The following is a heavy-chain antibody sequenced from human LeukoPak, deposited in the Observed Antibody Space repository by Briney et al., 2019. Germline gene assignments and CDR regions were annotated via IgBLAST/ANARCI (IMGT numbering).Heavy chain of an antibody. D-gene: IGHD3-22*01. CDR1: GFTFHDYG. V-gene: IGHV3-9*01. CDR2: ISWNSRSI. J-gene: IGHJ4*02. CDR3: AKDSSSGYYRHLDY. Sequence: GGSLRLSCVASGFTFHDYGIHWVRQAPGKGLEGVSGISWNSRSIGYADSVKGRFTFSRDNAKNSLYLQMNSLRVEDTAFYYCAKDSSSGYYRHLDYWGQGIQVTVSS.